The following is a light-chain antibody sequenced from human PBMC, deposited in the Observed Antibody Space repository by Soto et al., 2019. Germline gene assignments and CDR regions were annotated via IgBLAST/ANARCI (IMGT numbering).Light chain of an antibody. CDR1: QSLVHSNGHTY. V-gene: IGKV2-24*01. CDR2: EIS. Sequence: DIVLTRTPLSSPVTLGQPAAISCRSSQSLVHSNGHTYLSWLHQRPGQPPRLLIYEISNRFSGVPDRFSGSGAGTDFTLTISRVEAEDVGVYFCMQATQSPTFGPGTKVDIK. CDR3: MQATQSPT. J-gene: IGKJ3*01.